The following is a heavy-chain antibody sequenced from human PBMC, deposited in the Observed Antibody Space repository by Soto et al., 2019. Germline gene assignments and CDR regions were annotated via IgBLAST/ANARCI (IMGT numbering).Heavy chain of an antibody. D-gene: IGHD3-3*01. Sequence: EVQLVESGGGLVQPGGSLRLSCGASGFTFSRHWMHWVRQVPGKGLVWVSRITNDGSSTSYADSVKGRFTVSRDNAKNTLYLQMSSLRAEDTAVDYGVRVGAGWAFEIWGQGTMVTGSA. V-gene: IGHV3-74*01. CDR2: ITNDGSST. CDR3: VRVGAGWAFEI. J-gene: IGHJ3*02. CDR1: GFTFSRHW.